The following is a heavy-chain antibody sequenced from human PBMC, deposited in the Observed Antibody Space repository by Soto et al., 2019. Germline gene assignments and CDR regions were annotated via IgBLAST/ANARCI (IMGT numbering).Heavy chain of an antibody. CDR2: ISAYNGNT. D-gene: IGHD3-22*01. CDR1: GYTFTSYG. V-gene: IGHV1-18*01. J-gene: IGHJ4*02. Sequence: ASVKVSCKASGYTFTSYGISWVRQAPGQGLEWMGWISAYNGNTNYAQKLQGRVTMTTDTSTSTAYMELRSLRSDDTAVYYCARGSPYYYDSSGYLYWGQGTLVTVSS. CDR3: ARGSPYYYDSSGYLY.